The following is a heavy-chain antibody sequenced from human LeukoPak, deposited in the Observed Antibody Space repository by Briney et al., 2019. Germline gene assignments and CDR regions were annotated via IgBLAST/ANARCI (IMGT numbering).Heavy chain of an antibody. CDR3: ARWDTAVSGGPSDY. D-gene: IGHD5-18*01. J-gene: IGHJ4*02. CDR2: IYYSGST. V-gene: IGHV4-59*01. Sequence: PSETQSLTCTVSGGSISSYYWSWIRQPPGKGLEWIGYIYYSGSTNYNPSLKSRVTISVDTSKNQFSLKLSSVAAADTAVYYCARWDTAVSGGPSDYWGQGTLVTVSS. CDR1: GGSISSYY.